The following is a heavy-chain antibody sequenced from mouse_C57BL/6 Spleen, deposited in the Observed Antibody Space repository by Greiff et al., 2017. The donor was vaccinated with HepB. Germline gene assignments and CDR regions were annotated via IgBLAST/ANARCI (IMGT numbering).Heavy chain of an antibody. J-gene: IGHJ4*01. V-gene: IGHV1-69*01. CDR1: GYTFTSYW. Sequence: QVQLQQPGAELVMPGASVKLSCKASGYTFTSYWMHWVKQRPGQGLEWIGEIDPSDSYTNYNQKFKGKSTLTVDKSSSTAYMQLSSLTSEDSAVYYCARCDIPYAMDYWGQGTSVTVSS. CDR2: IDPSDSYT. CDR3: ARCDIPYAMDY.